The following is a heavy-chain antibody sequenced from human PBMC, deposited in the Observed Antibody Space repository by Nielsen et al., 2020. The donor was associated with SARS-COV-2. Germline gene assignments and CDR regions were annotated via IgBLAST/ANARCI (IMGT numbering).Heavy chain of an antibody. Sequence: GESLKIPCKGSGYSFTNYWIAWVRQMPGKGLEWMGVIYPGDSQTRYSPSFQGQLTISADKTVNIAYVLWSSLRASDTAMYYCARGGQWLEHWGQGTLVTVSS. CDR2: IYPGDSQT. D-gene: IGHD1-1*01. CDR3: ARGGQWLEH. V-gene: IGHV5-51*01. CDR1: GYSFTNYW. J-gene: IGHJ4*02.